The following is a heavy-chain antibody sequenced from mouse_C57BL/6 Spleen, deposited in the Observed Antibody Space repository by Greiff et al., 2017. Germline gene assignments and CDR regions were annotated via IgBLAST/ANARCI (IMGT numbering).Heavy chain of an antibody. V-gene: IGHV1-64*01. CDR2: IHPNSGST. D-gene: IGHD1-1*01. CDR1: GYTFTSYW. Sequence: QVQLQQPGAELVKPGASVKLSCKASGYTFTSYWMHWVKQRPGQGLEWIGMIHPNSGSTNFNEKFKSKATLTVDKSSSTAYMQLSSLTSEDSAVYYCARDPRGYYGSFDYWGQGTTLTVSS. J-gene: IGHJ2*01. CDR3: ARDPRGYYGSFDY.